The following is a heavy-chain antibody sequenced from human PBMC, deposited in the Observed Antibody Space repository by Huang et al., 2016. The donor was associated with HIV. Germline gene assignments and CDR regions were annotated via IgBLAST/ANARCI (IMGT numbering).Heavy chain of an antibody. D-gene: IGHD6-19*01. V-gene: IGHV4-59*02. CDR3: VRDQGRLAVGGIDNWFDP. Sequence: QVRLQESGPGLVKPSETLSLSCPVSGDSVSSHYWGWIRHPPGKGLEWIGTVYDRGTTKYNPRLKSPITISVDTSKNGFSLNITSVSAADTAMYFCVRDQGRLAVGGIDNWFDPWGQGALVTVSS. CDR1: GDSVSSHY. J-gene: IGHJ5*02. CDR2: VYDRGTT.